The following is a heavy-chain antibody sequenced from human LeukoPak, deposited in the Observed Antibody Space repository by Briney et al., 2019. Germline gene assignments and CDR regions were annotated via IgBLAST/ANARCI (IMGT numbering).Heavy chain of an antibody. CDR1: GFTFSSYG. V-gene: IGHV3-33*01. D-gene: IGHD1-14*01. J-gene: IGHJ4*02. Sequence: GRSLRLSCAASGFTFSSYGMHWVRQAPGKGLEWVAVIWYDGSNKYYADSVKGRFTISRDNSKNTLYLQMNSLRAEDTAVYYCARAGGARKGFDYWGQGTLVTVSS. CDR3: ARAGGARKGFDY. CDR2: IWYDGSNK.